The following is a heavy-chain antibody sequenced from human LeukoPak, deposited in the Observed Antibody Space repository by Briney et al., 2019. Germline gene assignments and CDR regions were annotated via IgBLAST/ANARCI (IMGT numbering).Heavy chain of an antibody. D-gene: IGHD6-19*01. V-gene: IGHV3-48*03. J-gene: IGHJ6*02. CDR1: GFTFSSYE. CDR2: ISSSSNTM. CDR3: AKDSSSGWSKYGMDV. Sequence: GGSLRLSRAASGFTFSSYEMNWVRQAPGKGLEWVSYISSSSNTMYYADSVKGRFTISRDNAKNSLYLQMNSLRAEDTAVYYCAKDSSSGWSKYGMDVWGQGTTVTVSS.